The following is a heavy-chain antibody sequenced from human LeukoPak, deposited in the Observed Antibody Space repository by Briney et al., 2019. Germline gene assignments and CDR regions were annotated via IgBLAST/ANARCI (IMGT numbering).Heavy chain of an antibody. J-gene: IGHJ5*02. CDR2: ISAYNGNT. V-gene: IGHV1-18*01. D-gene: IGHD3-10*01. Sequence: GASVRVSCKASGYTFTSYGISWVRQAPGQGLEWMGWISAYNGNTNYAQKLQGRVTMTTDTSTSTAYMELRSLRSDDTAVYYCARDHETFGELLFSWFDPWGQGTLVTVSS. CDR1: GYTFTSYG. CDR3: ARDHETFGELLFSWFDP.